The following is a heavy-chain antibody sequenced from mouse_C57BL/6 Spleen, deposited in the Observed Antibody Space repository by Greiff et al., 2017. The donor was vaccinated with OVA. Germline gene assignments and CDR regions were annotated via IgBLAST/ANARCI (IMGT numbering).Heavy chain of an antibody. V-gene: IGHV5-4*01. CDR1: GFTFSSYA. J-gene: IGHJ3*01. Sequence: EVQLVESGGGLVKPGGSLKLSCAASGFTFSSYAMSWVRQTPEKRLEWVATISDGGSYTYYPDNVKGRFTIFRDNAKNNLYLQLSHLKSEDTAMYYCARDLYGSGPARFAYWGQGTLVTVSA. CDR2: ISDGGSYT. D-gene: IGHD1-1*01. CDR3: ARDLYGSGPARFAY.